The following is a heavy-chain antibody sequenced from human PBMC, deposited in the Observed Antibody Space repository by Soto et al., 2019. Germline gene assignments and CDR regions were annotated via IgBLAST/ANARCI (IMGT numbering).Heavy chain of an antibody. V-gene: IGHV3-23*01. CDR2: ITTGGNIT. D-gene: IGHD1-26*01. Sequence: EVQLLESGGGLVQPGGSLRVSWAASGFTFSGSAMSWVRQAPGMGLGWVSAITTGGNITYYADSVRGRFTISRDNSRNILYLQMNSLRAEDTAVYYCARGYYTNPWYWGQGTLVTVSS. CDR1: GFTFSGSA. CDR3: ARGYYTNPWY. J-gene: IGHJ4*02.